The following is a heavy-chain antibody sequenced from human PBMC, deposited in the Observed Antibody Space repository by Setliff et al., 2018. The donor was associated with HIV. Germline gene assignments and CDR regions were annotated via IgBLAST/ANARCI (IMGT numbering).Heavy chain of an antibody. J-gene: IGHJ5*02. Sequence: SETLSLTCAVYGGSFSEYYWSWIRQSPGKGLEWIGEINHSGSTHYNPPLKSRATISVDTSKNQFSLRLSSVTAADTAVYYCARHRYYDILFDPWGQGTLVTVSS. V-gene: IGHV4-34*01. D-gene: IGHD3-9*01. CDR1: GGSFSEYY. CDR3: ARHRYYDILFDP. CDR2: INHSGST.